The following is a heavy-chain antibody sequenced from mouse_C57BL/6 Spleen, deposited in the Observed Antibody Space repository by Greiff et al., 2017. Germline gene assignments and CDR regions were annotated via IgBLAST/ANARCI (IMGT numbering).Heavy chain of an antibody. D-gene: IGHD2-1*01. J-gene: IGHJ2*01. Sequence: VKLMESGAELVKPGASVKLSCKASGYTFTEYTIHWVKQRSGQGLEWIGWLYPGSGSIKYNEKFKDKATLTADKSSSTVYMELSRLTSEDTAVYFCARHEEDGNYGYWGQGTTLTVSS. CDR1: GYTFTEYT. CDR3: ARHEEDGNYGY. CDR2: LYPGSGSI. V-gene: IGHV1-62-2*01.